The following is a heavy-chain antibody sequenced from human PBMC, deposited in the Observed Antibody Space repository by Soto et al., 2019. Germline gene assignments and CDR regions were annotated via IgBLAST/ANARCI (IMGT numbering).Heavy chain of an antibody. D-gene: IGHD3-10*01. V-gene: IGHV3-33*01. J-gene: IGHJ4*02. CDR2: IWYDGSNK. CDR3: ARAYGSGSYGGINYFDY. CDR1: GFTFSSYG. Sequence: GGSLRLSCAASGFTFSSYGMHWVRQAPGKGLEWVAVIWYDGSNKYYADSVKGRFTISRDNSKNTLYLQTNSLRAEDTAVYYCARAYGSGSYGGINYFDYWGQGT.